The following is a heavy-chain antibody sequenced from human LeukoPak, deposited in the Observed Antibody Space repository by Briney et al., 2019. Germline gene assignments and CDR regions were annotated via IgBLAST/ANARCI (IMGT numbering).Heavy chain of an antibody. Sequence: PSETLSLTCTVSGGSISSHYWSWIRQPPGKGLEWIGYIYYSGSTNYNPSLKSRVTISVDTSKNQFSLKLSSVTAADTAVYYCARVIAAAANNWFDPWGQGTLVTVPS. CDR1: GGSISSHY. D-gene: IGHD6-13*01. CDR2: IYYSGST. J-gene: IGHJ5*02. CDR3: ARVIAAAANNWFDP. V-gene: IGHV4-59*11.